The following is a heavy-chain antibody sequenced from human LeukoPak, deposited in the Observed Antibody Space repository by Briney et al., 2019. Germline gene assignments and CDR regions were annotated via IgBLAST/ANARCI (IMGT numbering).Heavy chain of an antibody. CDR2: IYSGGST. V-gene: IGHV3-66*01. D-gene: IGHD3-10*01. Sequence: GGSLRLSCVVSGFTVSNNYMSWVRQAPRKGLEWVSLIYSGGSTYYADSVKGRFTISRDNSKNTVYLQMNSLRAEDTAVYYCATSGLPGQITLPHDWGQGTLVTVSS. J-gene: IGHJ1*01. CDR1: GFTVSNNY. CDR3: ATSGLPGQITLPHD.